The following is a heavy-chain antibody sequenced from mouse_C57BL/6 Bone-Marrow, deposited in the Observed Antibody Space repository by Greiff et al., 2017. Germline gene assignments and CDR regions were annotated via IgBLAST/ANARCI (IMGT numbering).Heavy chain of an antibody. CDR1: GYTFTDYE. J-gene: IGHJ3*01. Sequence: QVQLQQSGAELVRPGASVTLSCKASGYTFTDYEMHWVQQTPVHGLEWIGAIDPETGGTAYTQKFKGKAILTADKSSSPAYMKLRSLTSEDSSVYYCTRLSSDYYGSSAGAYWGQGTLVTVSA. V-gene: IGHV1-15*01. D-gene: IGHD1-1*01. CDR3: TRLSSDYYGSSAGAY. CDR2: IDPETGGT.